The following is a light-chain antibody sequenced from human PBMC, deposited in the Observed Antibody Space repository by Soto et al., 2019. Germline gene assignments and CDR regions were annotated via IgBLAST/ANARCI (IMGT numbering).Light chain of an antibody. CDR1: HSINTSF. Sequence: EIVLTQSPGTLSLSPGDRATLSCRASHSINTSFLAWFQQKPGQAPRLLIYAASTRATGIPDRFSGSASETDFTLTINSLQSEGFAVYWCQQYNTWPPTFGPGTKVDIK. V-gene: IGKV3-20*01. CDR3: QQYNTWPPT. J-gene: IGKJ3*01. CDR2: AAS.